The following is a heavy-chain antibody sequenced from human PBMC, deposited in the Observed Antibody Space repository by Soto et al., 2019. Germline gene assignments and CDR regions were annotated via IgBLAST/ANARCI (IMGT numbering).Heavy chain of an antibody. CDR3: ARQNIDFGVVYNWFDS. CDR2: IYYSGST. V-gene: IGHV4-39*01. D-gene: IGHD3-3*01. CDR1: GGSISSSSYY. J-gene: IGHJ5*01. Sequence: SETLSLTCTVSGGSISSSSYYWGWIRQTPGKGLEWIGSIYYSGSTYYNPSLKSRVTISVDTSKNLFSLKLSPVTAADTAVYYCARQNIDFGVVYNWFDSRGQGTLVTVSS.